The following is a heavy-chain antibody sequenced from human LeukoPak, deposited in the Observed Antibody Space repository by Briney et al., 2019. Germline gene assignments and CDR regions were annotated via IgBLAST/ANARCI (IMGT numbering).Heavy chain of an antibody. D-gene: IGHD3-3*01. CDR1: GFTFSSYA. Sequence: GASLRLSCAASGFTFSSYAMSWVRQAPGKGLEWVSAISGSGGSTYYADSVKGRFTISRDNSKNTLYLQMNSLRAEDTAVYYCAKDYDFWSGYPNWFDPWGQGTLVTVSS. CDR2: ISGSGGST. J-gene: IGHJ5*02. V-gene: IGHV3-23*01. CDR3: AKDYDFWSGYPNWFDP.